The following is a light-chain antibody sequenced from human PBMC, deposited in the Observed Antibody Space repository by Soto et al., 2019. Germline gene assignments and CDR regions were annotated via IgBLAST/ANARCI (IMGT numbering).Light chain of an antibody. CDR3: QQLDSDLPWM. Sequence: IHLTQSPSSLSASVGDRVTITCRASQDIRTYLAWYQQSPGRAPKLLIYLASNLHTGVPSRFSGSGSGTEFTLTISGLQPEDFATYYCQQLDSDLPWMFGQGTRVEIK. J-gene: IGKJ1*01. CDR2: LAS. CDR1: QDIRTY. V-gene: IGKV1-9*01.